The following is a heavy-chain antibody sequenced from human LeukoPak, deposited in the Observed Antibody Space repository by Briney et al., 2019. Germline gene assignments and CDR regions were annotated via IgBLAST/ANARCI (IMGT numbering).Heavy chain of an antibody. CDR2: INWNGGST. V-gene: IGHV3-20*04. D-gene: IGHD6-19*01. J-gene: IGHJ3*02. Sequence: GGSLRLSCAASGFTFDDYGMSWVRQAPGKGLEWVSGINWNGGSTGYADSVKGRFTISRDNAKNSLYLQMNSLRAEDTALYYCARALGYSSGSDAFDIWGQGTMVTVSS. CDR3: ARALGYSSGSDAFDI. CDR1: GFTFDDYG.